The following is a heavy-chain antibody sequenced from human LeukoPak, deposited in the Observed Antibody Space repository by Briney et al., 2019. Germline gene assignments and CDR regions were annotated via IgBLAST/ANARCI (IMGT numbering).Heavy chain of an antibody. CDR3: AREIAARAIVVVPAAIGYYMDV. CDR1: GGSFSGYY. CDR2: INHSGST. Sequence: SETLSLTCAVYGGSFSGYYWSWIRQPPGKGLEWIGEINHSGSTNYNPSLKSRVTISVDTSKNQFSLKLSSVTAADTAVYYCAREIAARAIVVVPAAIGYYMDVWGKGTTVTVSS. J-gene: IGHJ6*03. V-gene: IGHV4-34*01. D-gene: IGHD2-2*02.